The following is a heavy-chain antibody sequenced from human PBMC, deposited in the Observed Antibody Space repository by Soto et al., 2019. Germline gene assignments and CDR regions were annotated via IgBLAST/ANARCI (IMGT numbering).Heavy chain of an antibody. D-gene: IGHD3-22*01. J-gene: IGHJ4*02. CDR1: GYTFTSYY. CDR3: AREGIDSSGYHQSY. CDR2: IYPSGGST. Sequence: QVQLVQSGAEVKKPGASVKVSCKASGYTFTSYYMHWVRQAPGQGLEWMGIIYPSGGSTSYAQRFQGRVTKTSDTSTSTVYMEMSSLISEDTAVYYCAREGIDSSGYHQSYWGQGTLVTVSS. V-gene: IGHV1-46*01.